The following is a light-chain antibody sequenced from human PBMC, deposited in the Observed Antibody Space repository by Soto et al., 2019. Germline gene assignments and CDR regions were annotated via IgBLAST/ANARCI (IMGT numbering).Light chain of an antibody. V-gene: IGKV3-20*01. J-gene: IGKJ4*01. CDR3: QQYNNWPGLT. CDR1: QSVRSNY. Sequence: EIVLTQSPATLSLSPGERATLFCGASQSVRSNYLAWYQQKPGQSPRLLIHGASTRAAGIPDRFSGSGSGTDFTLTINSLEAEDFAVYYCQQYNNWPGLTFGGGTKVEIK. CDR2: GAS.